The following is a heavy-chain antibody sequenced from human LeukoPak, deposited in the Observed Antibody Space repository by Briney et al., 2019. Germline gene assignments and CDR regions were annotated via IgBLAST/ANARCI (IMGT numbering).Heavy chain of an antibody. CDR2: ISSNGGSA. J-gene: IGHJ5*02. V-gene: IGHV3-23*01. CDR1: GFTFSSYA. D-gene: IGHD6-6*01. CDR3: ADSRYSTSSECAS. Sequence: GGSLRLSCAASGFTFSSYAMNWVRQAPGKGLEWVSSISSNGGSAYYADSVKGRFTISRDNSKNTLYLQMSSLRAEGTAVYYCADSRYSTSSECASWGQGTLGTVSS.